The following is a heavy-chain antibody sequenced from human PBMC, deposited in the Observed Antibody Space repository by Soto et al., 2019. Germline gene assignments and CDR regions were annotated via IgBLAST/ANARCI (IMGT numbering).Heavy chain of an antibody. J-gene: IGHJ4*02. CDR2: ISGSGGDT. CDR1: GLIFSDYA. V-gene: IGHV3-23*01. D-gene: IGHD1-26*01. CDR3: AKDRFGIVGPVDY. Sequence: GGSLRLSCAASGLIFSDYAMSWVRQAPGKGLECVACISGSGGDTFYADSVKGRFTISRDNSKNTLSLHMNSLRVDDTAVDFCAKDRFGIVGPVDYWGQGTLVTVSS.